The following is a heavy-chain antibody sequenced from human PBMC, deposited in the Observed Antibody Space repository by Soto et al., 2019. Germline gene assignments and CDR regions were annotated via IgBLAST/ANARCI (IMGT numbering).Heavy chain of an antibody. CDR2: MNPNSGNT. Sequence: ASVKVSCKASGYTFTNYDMNWVRRASGQGLEWMGWMNPNSGNTGYAQKFQGRVTTTRNTSISTAYMELSSLRSEDSAVYYCARGRAGTSYYYYYMDVWGKGTTVTV. CDR3: ARGRAGTSYYYYYMDV. CDR1: GYTFTNYD. J-gene: IGHJ6*03. V-gene: IGHV1-8*01. D-gene: IGHD6-13*01.